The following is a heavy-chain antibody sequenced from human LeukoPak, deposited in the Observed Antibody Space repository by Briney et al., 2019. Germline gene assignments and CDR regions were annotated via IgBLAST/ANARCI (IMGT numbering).Heavy chain of an antibody. J-gene: IGHJ5*02. CDR3: ARDPTRVPAAYNWFDP. CDR1: GYTFSNYD. CDR2: MNPNSGST. V-gene: IGHV1-8*01. Sequence: GASVKVSCKASGYTFSNYDFNWMRQATGQGLEWMGWMNPNSGSTGYSQKFQARVTMTRDTSISTAYMELSRLRSDDTAVYYCARDPTRVPAAYNWFDPWGQGTLVTVSS. D-gene: IGHD2-2*01.